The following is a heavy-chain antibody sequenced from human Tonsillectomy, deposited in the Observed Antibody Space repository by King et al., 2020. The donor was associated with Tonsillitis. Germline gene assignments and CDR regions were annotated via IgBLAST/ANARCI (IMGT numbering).Heavy chain of an antibody. CDR1: GFTFSSYA. CDR3: ARDRAVLRYFDWLSNDAFDI. Sequence: GQLVQSGGGVVQPGRSLSLSCAASGFTFSSYAMHWVRQAPGKGLEWVAVISYDGSNKYYADSVKGRFTISRDNSKNTLYLQMNSLRAEDTAVYYCARDRAVLRYFDWLSNDAFDIWGQGTMVTVSS. J-gene: IGHJ3*02. D-gene: IGHD3-9*01. V-gene: IGHV3-30-3*01. CDR2: ISYDGSNK.